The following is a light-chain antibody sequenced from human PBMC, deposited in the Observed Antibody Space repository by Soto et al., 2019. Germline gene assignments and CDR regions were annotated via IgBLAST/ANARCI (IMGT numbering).Light chain of an antibody. CDR2: DAS. CDR3: QQSYRNPIT. V-gene: IGKV1-5*02. J-gene: IGKJ5*01. Sequence: DIPLTQSPAALSASIGDRFTLVCRASRNIGTWLAWYQQRPGNAPRLLIHDASRLESGVPSRFSGSGSGTEFTLTISSLQSEDSAVYFCQQSYRNPITFGQGTRLEIK. CDR1: RNIGTW.